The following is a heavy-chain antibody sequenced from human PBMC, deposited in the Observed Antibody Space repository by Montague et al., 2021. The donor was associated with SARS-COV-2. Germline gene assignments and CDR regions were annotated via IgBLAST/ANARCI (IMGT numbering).Heavy chain of an antibody. Sequence: SETLSLTCAVYGGSFSDYYWTWIRQSPGKGLEWIAEINHSGTTNYNFNPSLSSRVTISVDTSKSQFSLKLSSVTAADTGVYYCARWDPQTLTLIGLRGKSASDYWGQGTLVTVSS. D-gene: IGHD4-23*01. J-gene: IGHJ4*02. CDR2: INHSGTT. CDR3: ARWDPQTLTLIGLRGKSASDY. CDR1: GGSFSDYY. V-gene: IGHV4-34*01.